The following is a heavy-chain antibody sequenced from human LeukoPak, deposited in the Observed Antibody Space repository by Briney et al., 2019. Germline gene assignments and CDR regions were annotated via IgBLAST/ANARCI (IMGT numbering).Heavy chain of an antibody. J-gene: IGHJ4*02. CDR1: GFTFSSYS. V-gene: IGHV3-21*01. CDR2: ISSGSSDI. Sequence: PGGSLRLSCAASGFTFSSYSMNWVRQAPGRGLEWVSCISSGSSDIYYADSEKGRLTISRDNAKNSLYLHMNSLRPEDTAVYYCARGSYYFDYWVQATLVTVSS. CDR3: ARGSYYFDY.